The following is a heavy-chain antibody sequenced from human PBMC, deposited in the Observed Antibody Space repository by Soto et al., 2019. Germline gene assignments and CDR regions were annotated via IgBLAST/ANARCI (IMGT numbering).Heavy chain of an antibody. Sequence: EVQLVESGGGLVQPGGSLRLSCATSGFILSDCAMNWVRQAPGKGLEWVSYISSSSSVIDYADSVKGRFTVSRANARNSLSLQMNSLRAEDTAVYYCARDLSWGSNWYYYMDVWGKGTTVTVSS. CDR1: GFILSDCA. D-gene: IGHD7-27*01. J-gene: IGHJ6*03. CDR2: ISSSSSVI. CDR3: ARDLSWGSNWYYYMDV. V-gene: IGHV3-48*01.